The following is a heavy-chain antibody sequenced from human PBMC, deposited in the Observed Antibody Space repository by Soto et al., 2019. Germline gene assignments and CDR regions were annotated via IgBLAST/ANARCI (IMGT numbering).Heavy chain of an antibody. V-gene: IGHV1-18*01. J-gene: IGHJ4*02. D-gene: IGHD3-22*01. CDR2: ISAYNGNT. CDR3: ARDEGAIIVVASRSFDY. Sequence: ASVKVSCKASGYTFTSYGISWVRQAPGQGLEWMGWISAYNGNTNYAQKLQGRVTMTTDTSTSTAYMELRSLRSDDTAVYYCARDEGAIIVVASRSFDYWGQGTQVTVSS. CDR1: GYTFTSYG.